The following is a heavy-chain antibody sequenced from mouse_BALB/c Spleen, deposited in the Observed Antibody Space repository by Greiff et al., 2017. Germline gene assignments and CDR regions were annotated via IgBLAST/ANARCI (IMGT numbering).Heavy chain of an antibody. J-gene: IGHJ3*01. Sequence: VQLVESGPGLVAPSQSLSITCTVSGFSLTSYGVHWVRQPPGKGLEWLGVIWAGGSTNYNSALMSRLSISKDNSKSQVFLKMNSLQTDDTAMYYCAIYDYDWFAYWGQGTLVTVSA. V-gene: IGHV2-9*02. CDR3: AIYDYDWFAY. CDR1: GFSLTSYG. D-gene: IGHD2-4*01. CDR2: IWAGGST.